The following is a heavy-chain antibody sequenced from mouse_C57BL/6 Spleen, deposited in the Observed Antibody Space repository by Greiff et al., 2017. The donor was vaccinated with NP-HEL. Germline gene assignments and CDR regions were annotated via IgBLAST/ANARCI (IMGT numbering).Heavy chain of an antibody. J-gene: IGHJ1*03. CDR3: ARSYYGSSYVGYFDV. D-gene: IGHD1-1*01. V-gene: IGHV1-69*01. CDR1: GYTFTSYW. CDR2: IDPSDSYT. Sequence: VQLQQSGAELVMPGASVKLSCKASGYTFTSYWMHWVKQRPGQGLEWIGEIDPSDSYTNYNQKFKGKSTLTVDKSSSTAYMQLSSLTSEDSAVYYCARSYYGSSYVGYFDVWGTGTTVTVSS.